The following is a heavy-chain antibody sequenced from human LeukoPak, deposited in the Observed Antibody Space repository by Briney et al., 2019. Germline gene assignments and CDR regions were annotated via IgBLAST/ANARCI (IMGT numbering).Heavy chain of an antibody. CDR1: GFTFSSYG. J-gene: IGHJ6*02. CDR2: ISYDGSNK. CDR3: ARDAEDIVVVVAATLGGYGMDV. D-gene: IGHD2-15*01. Sequence: GGSLRLSCAASGFTFSSYGMHWVRQAPGKGLEWVAVISYDGSNKYYADSVKGRFTISRDNSKNTQYLQMNSLRAEDTAVYYCARDAEDIVVVVAATLGGYGMDVWGQGTTVTVSS. V-gene: IGHV3-30*03.